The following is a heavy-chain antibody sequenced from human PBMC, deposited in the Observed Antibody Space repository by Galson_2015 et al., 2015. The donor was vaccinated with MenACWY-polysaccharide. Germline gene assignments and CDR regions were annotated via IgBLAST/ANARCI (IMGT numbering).Heavy chain of an antibody. CDR3: ARGPRYSNYPEYFEH. V-gene: IGHV3-21*01. J-gene: IGHJ1*01. Sequence: SLRLSCAASGFTFSSYSMNWVRQAPGKGLQWVSSISSGSNYIYYADSVKGRFTISRDNAKNLLYLQMNSLRVKDTAVYYCARGPRYSNYPEYFEHWGQGTLVTVSS. CDR2: ISSGSNYI. CDR1: GFTFSSYS. D-gene: IGHD4-11*01.